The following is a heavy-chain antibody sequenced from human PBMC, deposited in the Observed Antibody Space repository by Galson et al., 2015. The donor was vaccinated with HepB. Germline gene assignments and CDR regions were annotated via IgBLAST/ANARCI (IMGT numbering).Heavy chain of an antibody. J-gene: IGHJ4*01. CDR2: IRSKANSYAT. D-gene: IGHD3-22*01. V-gene: IGHV3-73*01. CDR1: GLTFSGSA. CDR3: TRLDDSSVYNYCGLDY. Sequence: SLRLSCAASGLTFSGSAIHWVRQASGKGLEWVGRIRSKANSYATAYAASVKGRFTISRDDSKNTAYLQMNSLKTEDTAVYYCTRLDDSSVYNYCGLDYWGHGTLVTASS.